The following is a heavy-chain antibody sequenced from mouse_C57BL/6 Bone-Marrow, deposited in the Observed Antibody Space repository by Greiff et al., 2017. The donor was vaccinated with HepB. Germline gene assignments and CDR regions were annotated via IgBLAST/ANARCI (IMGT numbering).Heavy chain of an antibody. CDR2: IYPGSGST. D-gene: IGHD2-4*01. V-gene: IGHV1-55*01. J-gene: IGHJ4*01. Sequence: QVHVKQSGAELVKPGASVKMSCKASGYTFTSYWITWVKQRPGQGLEWIGDIYPGSGSTNYNEKFKSKATLTVDTSSSTAYMQLSSLTSEDSAVYYCARMIRNYAMDYWGQGTSVTVSS. CDR1: GYTFTSYW. CDR3: ARMIRNYAMDY.